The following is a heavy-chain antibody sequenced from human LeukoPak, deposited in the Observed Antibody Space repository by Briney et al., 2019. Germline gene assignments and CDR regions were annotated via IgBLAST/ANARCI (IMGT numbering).Heavy chain of an antibody. CDR3: ARSISGLGD. V-gene: IGHV6-1*01. CDR1: GDSVSSSSAA. J-gene: IGHJ4*02. CDR2: TYYRSKWYN. D-gene: IGHD3-16*01. Sequence: SQTLSLTCAISGDSVSSSSAAWNWIGQSPSRGLEWLGRTYYRSKWYNDYAVSVKGRITISADTSKNQFSLQLNSVTPEDTAVYYCARSISGLGDWGQGTLVTVSS.